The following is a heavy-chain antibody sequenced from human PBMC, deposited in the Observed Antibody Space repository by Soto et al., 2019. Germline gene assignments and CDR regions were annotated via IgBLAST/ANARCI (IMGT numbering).Heavy chain of an antibody. V-gene: IGHV4-34*01. Sequence: SETLSLTCAVYGGSFSGYYWSWIRQPPGKGLEWIGEINHSGSTNYNPSLKSRVTISVDTSKNQFSLKLSSVTAADTAVYYCARGNIVLMVYAITYYYYYGMDVWGQGTTVTVSS. CDR1: GGSFSGYY. CDR2: INHSGST. CDR3: ARGNIVLMVYAITYYYYYGMDV. J-gene: IGHJ6*02. D-gene: IGHD2-8*01.